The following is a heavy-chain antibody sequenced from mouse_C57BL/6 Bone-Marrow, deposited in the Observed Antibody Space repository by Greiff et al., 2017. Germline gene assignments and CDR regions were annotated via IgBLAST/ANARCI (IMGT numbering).Heavy chain of an antibody. Sequence: VQLQQSGTELVKPGASVKLSCKASGYTFTSYWMHWVKQRPGQGLEWIGNINPSNGGTNYNEQFKSKATLTVDKSSSTAYMQHSSLTSEDPAVYYCARQLGRDYFDYWGQGTTLTVSS. CDR2: INPSNGGT. CDR1: GYTFTSYW. D-gene: IGHD4-1*02. J-gene: IGHJ2*01. CDR3: ARQLGRDYFDY. V-gene: IGHV1-53*01.